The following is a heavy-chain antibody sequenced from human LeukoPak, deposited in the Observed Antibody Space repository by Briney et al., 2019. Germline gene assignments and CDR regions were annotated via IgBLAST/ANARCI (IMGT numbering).Heavy chain of an antibody. D-gene: IGHD4-17*01. J-gene: IGHJ4*02. V-gene: IGHV4-34*01. CDR3: ARLVGGATVTIDY. Sequence: SETLSLTCPVYGGSFSGYYWSWIRQPPGKGLEWIGEINYSGSTNLNPSLKSRVTISVDTSKNQFSLKLSSVTAADTAVYYCARLVGGATVTIDYWGQGALVTVSS. CDR1: GGSFSGYY. CDR2: INYSGST.